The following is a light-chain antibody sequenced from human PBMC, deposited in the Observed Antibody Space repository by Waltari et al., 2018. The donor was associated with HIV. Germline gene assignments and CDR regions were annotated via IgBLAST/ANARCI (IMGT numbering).Light chain of an antibody. CDR2: GAS. CDR1: QSVSSSY. J-gene: IGKJ5*01. CDR3: QQYGSSLWT. V-gene: IGKV3-20*01. Sequence: ELVLTQSPGTLSLSPGERVTLSCRASQSVSSSYLAWYQQKPGQAPRLLIYGASSRATGIPDRFSGSGSGTDFTLTISRLEPEDFAVYYCQQYGSSLWTFGQGTRLEIK.